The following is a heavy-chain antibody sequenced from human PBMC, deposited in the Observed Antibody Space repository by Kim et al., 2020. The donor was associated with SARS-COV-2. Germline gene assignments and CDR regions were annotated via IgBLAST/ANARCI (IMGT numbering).Heavy chain of an antibody. V-gene: IGHV3-30-3*01. CDR3: ARDGQLDY. D-gene: IGHD2-2*01. CDR1: GFTFSSYA. J-gene: IGHJ4*02. Sequence: GGSLRLSCAVSGFTFSSYAMHWVRQAPGKGLEWVAVISYDGSDKYYADSVKGRFTISRDSSKNTLYLQMNSLRAEDTAVYHCARDGQLDYWGQGTLVTVSS. CDR2: ISYDGSDK.